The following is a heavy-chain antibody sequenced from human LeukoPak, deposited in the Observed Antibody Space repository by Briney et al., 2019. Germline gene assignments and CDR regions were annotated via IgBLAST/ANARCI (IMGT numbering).Heavy chain of an antibody. CDR1: GYSFTSYW. D-gene: IGHD3-22*01. CDR3: ARVRPSDSSGYYLDAFDI. CDR2: IYPGDSDT. V-gene: IGHV5-51*01. J-gene: IGHJ3*02. Sequence: LGESLKISCKGSGYSFTSYWIGWVRQMPGKGLEWMVIIYPGDSDTRYSPSFQGQVTISADKSISTAYLQWSSLKASDTAMYYCARVRPSDSSGYYLDAFDIWGQGTMVTVSS.